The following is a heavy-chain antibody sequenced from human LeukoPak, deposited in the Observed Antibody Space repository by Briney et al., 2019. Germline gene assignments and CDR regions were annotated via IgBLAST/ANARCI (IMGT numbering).Heavy chain of an antibody. CDR2: IKSKTDGGTT. CDR1: GFTFSNAW. V-gene: IGHV3-15*01. J-gene: IGHJ3*02. Sequence: KTGGSLRLSCAASGFTFSNAWMSWVRQAPGKGLEWVGRIKSKTDGGTTDYAAPVKGRFTISRDDSKNTLYLQMNSLKTEDTAVYYCTTTSEIVVVVITDAFDIWGQGTMVTVSS. D-gene: IGHD3-22*01. CDR3: TTTSEIVVVVITDAFDI.